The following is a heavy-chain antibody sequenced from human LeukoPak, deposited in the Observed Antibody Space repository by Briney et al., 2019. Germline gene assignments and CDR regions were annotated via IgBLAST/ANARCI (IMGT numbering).Heavy chain of an antibody. CDR1: GYTFTSYY. CDR2: INPSGGST. D-gene: IGHD3-22*01. CDR3: ARDGDSSGYSQTFDY. J-gene: IGHJ4*02. Sequence: ASVKASCKASGYTFTSYYMHWVRQAPGQGLEWMGLINPSGGSTSYAQKFQGRVTMTRDTSTSTVYMELSSLRSEDTAVYYCARDGDSSGYSQTFDYWGQGTLVTVSS. V-gene: IGHV1-46*01.